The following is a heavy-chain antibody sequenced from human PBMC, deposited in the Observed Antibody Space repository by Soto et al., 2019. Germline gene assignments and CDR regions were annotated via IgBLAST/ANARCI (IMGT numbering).Heavy chain of an antibody. CDR2: VSASGLNT. J-gene: IGHJ4*02. D-gene: IGHD7-27*01. V-gene: IGHV3-23*01. Sequence: EVQLLESGGKLVQPGGSLTLSCAASGFTFSTYAMAWVRQAPGKGLEWVSGVSASGLNTDYADPVKGRFYISRDNSKNKVSLHMNSLRAEDTALYDCAKDRPRRTSGDFFDYWGQGTPVTVSS. CDR1: GFTFSTYA. CDR3: AKDRPRRTSGDFFDY.